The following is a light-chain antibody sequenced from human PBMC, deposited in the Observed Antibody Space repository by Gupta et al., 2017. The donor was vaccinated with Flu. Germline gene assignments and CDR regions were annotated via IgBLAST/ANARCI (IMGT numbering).Light chain of an antibody. CDR1: SSNIGVNT. Sequence: QSVVLQPPSASGTPGQRVTISCSGSSSNIGVNTVNWYQQLPGPDPNVLVHSDDQRPSGVPDRFSGSKSGTSASLAIIGLQSEDEADYYCAEWDDSLKGCVFGGGTKLTVL. CDR2: SDD. CDR3: AEWDDSLKGCV. V-gene: IGLV1-44*01. J-gene: IGLJ2*01.